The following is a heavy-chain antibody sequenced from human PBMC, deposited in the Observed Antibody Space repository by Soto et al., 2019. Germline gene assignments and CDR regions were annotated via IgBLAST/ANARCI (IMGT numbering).Heavy chain of an antibody. CDR3: ARGAFLAEPSDYFDY. CDR1: GFTFSSYG. Sequence: QPGGSLRLSCAASGFTFSSYGMHWVRQAPGKGLEWVAVIWYDGSNKYYAGSVKGRFTISRDNSKNTLYLQMNSLRAEDTAVYYCARGAFLAEPSDYFDYWGQGTLVTVSS. CDR2: IWYDGSNK. J-gene: IGHJ4*02. V-gene: IGHV3-33*01. D-gene: IGHD3-3*01.